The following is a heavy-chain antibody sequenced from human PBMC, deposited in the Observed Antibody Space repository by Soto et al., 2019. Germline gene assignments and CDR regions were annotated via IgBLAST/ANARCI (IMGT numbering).Heavy chain of an antibody. CDR1: GFTFTSSA. D-gene: IGHD3-22*01. CDR3: ARDYYYDSSGPRDAFDI. J-gene: IGHJ3*02. V-gene: IGHV1-18*01. Sequence: ASVKVSCKASGFTFTSSAVQWVRQARGQRLEWMGWISAYNGNTNYAQKLQGRVTMTTDTSTSTAYMELRSLRSDDTAVYYCARDYYYDSSGPRDAFDIWGQGTMVTVSS. CDR2: ISAYNGNT.